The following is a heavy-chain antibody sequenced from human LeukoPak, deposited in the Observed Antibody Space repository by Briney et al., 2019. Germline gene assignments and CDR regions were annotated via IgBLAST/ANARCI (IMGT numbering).Heavy chain of an antibody. Sequence: PGGSLRLSCAASGLTFSDYYMTWIRQAPGKGLEWVAYISSSGSTIYSAGSVKGRFTVSRDNAQNSLFLHMNSLRAESTAIYYCAIQSTMIVVVPYFDYWGQGTLVTVSS. D-gene: IGHD3-22*01. CDR1: GLTFSDYY. J-gene: IGHJ4*02. CDR3: AIQSTMIVVVPYFDY. V-gene: IGHV3-11*01. CDR2: ISSSGSTI.